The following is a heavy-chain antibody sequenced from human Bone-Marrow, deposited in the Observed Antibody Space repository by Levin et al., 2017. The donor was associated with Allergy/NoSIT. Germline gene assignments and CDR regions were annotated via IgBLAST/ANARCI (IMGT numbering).Heavy chain of an antibody. J-gene: IGHJ3*02. V-gene: IGHV4-59*01. Sequence: SETLSLTCSVSGGSIGNYYWTWIRQPRGKGLEWIGYIYYSGNTNYNPSLKSRVTISIDTPKKQFSLKVNSVTAADTAVYYCARVWELGNFGELIYAFDIWGQGTMVTVSS. D-gene: IGHD3-10*01. CDR1: GGSIGNYY. CDR3: ARVWELGNFGELIYAFDI. CDR2: IYYSGNT.